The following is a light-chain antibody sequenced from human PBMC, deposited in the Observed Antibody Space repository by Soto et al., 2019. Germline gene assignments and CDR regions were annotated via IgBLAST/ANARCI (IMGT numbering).Light chain of an antibody. CDR3: PRYGDSPQT. CDR2: GTS. V-gene: IGKV3-20*01. Sequence: EIVLTQSPGTLSLSPGERATLSCRASQSVTTSYLAWYQQKPGQAPRLLISGTSNRATGIPDRFSGSGSATDFTLTISSMEREDFAVYYCPRYGDSPQTFGQGTKVDSK. CDR1: QSVTTSY. J-gene: IGKJ1*01.